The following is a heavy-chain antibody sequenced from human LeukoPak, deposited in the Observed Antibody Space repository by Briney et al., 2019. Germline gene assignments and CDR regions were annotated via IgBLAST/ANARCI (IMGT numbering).Heavy chain of an antibody. CDR2: ISASSGNT. CDR3: ARAGGAAAADKGAFDI. D-gene: IGHD6-13*01. V-gene: IGHV1-18*01. J-gene: IGHJ3*02. Sequence: ASVKVSCKASGYTFTNYGFNWVRQAPGQGLEWMGWISASSGNTNYAQKLQGRVTMTTDTSTSTAYMELRSLRSDDTAVYYCARAGGAAAADKGAFDIWGQGTMVTVSS. CDR1: GYTFTNYG.